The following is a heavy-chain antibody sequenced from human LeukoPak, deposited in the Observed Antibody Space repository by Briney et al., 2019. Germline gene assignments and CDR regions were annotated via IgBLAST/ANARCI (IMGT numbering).Heavy chain of an antibody. J-gene: IGHJ4*02. D-gene: IGHD3-10*01. CDR3: ATGVWFGELEGN. V-gene: IGHV1-24*01. CDR2: FDPEDGET. CDR1: GYALTELS. Sequence: ASVKVSCKVSGYALTELSMHWVRQAPGKGLEWMGGFDPEDGETIYAQKFQGRVTMTEDTSTDTAYMELSSLRSEDTAVYYCATGVWFGELEGNWGQGTLVIVSS.